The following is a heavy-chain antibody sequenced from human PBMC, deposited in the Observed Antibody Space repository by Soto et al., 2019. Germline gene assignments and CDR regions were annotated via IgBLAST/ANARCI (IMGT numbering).Heavy chain of an antibody. V-gene: IGHV1-18*01. CDR2: ISVYNGNT. CDR3: ARDLGPYYYDSSGTNWFDP. J-gene: IGHJ5*02. Sequence: GASVKVSCKASGYTFTAYGISWVRQAPGQGLEWMGWISVYNGNTNYAQKVQGRVTMTTDTSASTAYMELRSLRSDDTAVYYCARDLGPYYYDSSGTNWFDPWGQGTLVSVSS. CDR1: GYTFTAYG. D-gene: IGHD3-22*01.